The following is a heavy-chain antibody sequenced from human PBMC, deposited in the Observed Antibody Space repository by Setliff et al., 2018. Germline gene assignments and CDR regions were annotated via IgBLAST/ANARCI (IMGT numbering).Heavy chain of an antibody. V-gene: IGHV3-23*01. CDR1: GFTFWSYA. D-gene: IGHD2-2*01. CDR3: VKGSSDSRPYYFDY. CDR2: ITHSGWDT. J-gene: IGHJ4*02. Sequence: GGSPRLSCAASGFTFWSYAMSWVRQAPGKGLEWISAITHSGWDTYHADSVKGRFTISRANSQNTLFLQMNSLRVEDTAVYFCVKGSSDSRPYYFDYWGQGMLVTVSS.